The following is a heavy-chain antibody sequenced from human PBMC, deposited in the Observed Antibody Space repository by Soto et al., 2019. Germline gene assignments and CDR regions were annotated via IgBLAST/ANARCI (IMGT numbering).Heavy chain of an antibody. Sequence: GGSLRLSCAASGFTFSSYAMHWVRQAPGKGLEWVAVISYDGSNKYYADSVKGRFTISRDNSKNTLYLQMNSLRAEDTAVYYCARVHRGGHIVVVGGFFDYWGQGTLVTVSS. J-gene: IGHJ4*02. CDR2: ISYDGSNK. D-gene: IGHD2-21*01. CDR3: ARVHRGGHIVVVGGFFDY. CDR1: GFTFSSYA. V-gene: IGHV3-30*04.